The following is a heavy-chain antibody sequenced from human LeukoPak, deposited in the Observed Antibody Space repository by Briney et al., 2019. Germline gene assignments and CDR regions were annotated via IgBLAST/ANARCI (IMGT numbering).Heavy chain of an antibody. CDR2: ISGNSGST. CDR3: ARYHSSGYYYSFDY. D-gene: IGHD3-22*01. Sequence: PGGSLRLSCAASGFTFSSYAMSWVRQAPGKGLEWVSTISGNSGSTYYADSVKGRFTISRDNSKNTLYLQMNSLRAEDTAVYYCARYHSSGYYYSFDYWGQGTLVTVSS. V-gene: IGHV3-23*01. CDR1: GFTFSSYA. J-gene: IGHJ4*02.